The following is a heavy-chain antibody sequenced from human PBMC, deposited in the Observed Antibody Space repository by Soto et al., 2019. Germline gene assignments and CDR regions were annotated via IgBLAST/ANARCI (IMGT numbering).Heavy chain of an antibody. V-gene: IGHV3-23*01. CDR3: AREGPPRDAFDM. J-gene: IGHJ3*02. Sequence: EVQLLESGGGLVQPGGSLRLSCAASGFTFSSYAMSWVRQTPGKGLEWVSGVLGGGGSTFYADSVKGRFTISRDNSKNTLYVQMHSLRAEDTAIYYCAREGPPRDAFDMWGQGTMVTVSS. CDR2: VLGGGGST. CDR1: GFTFSSYA.